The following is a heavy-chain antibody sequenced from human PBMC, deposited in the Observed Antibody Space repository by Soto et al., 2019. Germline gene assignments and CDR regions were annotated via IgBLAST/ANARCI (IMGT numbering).Heavy chain of an antibody. Sequence: SVKFSCKASGFTFTSSAMQWVRQARGQRLEWIGWIVVGSGNTNYAQKFQERVTITRDMSTSTAYMELSSLRSEDTAVYYCAATTSLYYGSGSEPLYYYYYMDVWGKGTTVTVSS. D-gene: IGHD3-10*01. J-gene: IGHJ6*03. CDR2: IVVGSGNT. CDR1: GFTFTSSA. V-gene: IGHV1-58*02. CDR3: AATTSLYYGSGSEPLYYYYYMDV.